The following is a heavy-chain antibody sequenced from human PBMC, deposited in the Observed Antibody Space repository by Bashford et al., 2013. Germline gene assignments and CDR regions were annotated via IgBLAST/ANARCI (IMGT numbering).Heavy chain of an antibody. J-gene: IGHJ4*02. D-gene: IGHD3-22*01. Sequence: GSLRLSCVASGFSFNSYVMSWVRQAPGKGLEWVSSMSSGSRYIYYADTLRGRFTISRDNAKNSLYLQMNSLRAEDTAVYYCARGYYYYDSSGYYSYFDYWGQGTLVTVSS. V-gene: IGHV3-21*01. CDR2: MSSGSRYI. CDR1: GFSFNSYV. CDR3: ARGYYYYDSSGYYSYFDY.